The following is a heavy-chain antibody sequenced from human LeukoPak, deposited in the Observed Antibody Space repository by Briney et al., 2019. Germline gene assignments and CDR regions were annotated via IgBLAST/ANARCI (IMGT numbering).Heavy chain of an antibody. D-gene: IGHD1-26*01. V-gene: IGHV1-2*02. CDR2: INPNSGGT. CDR1: GYTFTGYY. CDR3: ARGARIVGATALDY. Sequence: ASVKVSCKASGYTFTGYYMHWVRQAPGQGLEWMGWINPNSGGTNYAQKFQGRVTMTRDTSISTAYMELRSLRSDDTAVYYCARGARIVGATALDYWGQGTLATVSS. J-gene: IGHJ4*02.